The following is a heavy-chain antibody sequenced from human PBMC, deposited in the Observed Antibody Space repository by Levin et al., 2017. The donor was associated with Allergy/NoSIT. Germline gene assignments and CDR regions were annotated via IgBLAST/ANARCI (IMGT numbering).Heavy chain of an antibody. Sequence: GASVKVSCKASGYTFTSYGISWVRQAPGQGLEWMGWISAYNGNTNYAQKLQGRVTMTTDTSTSTAYMELRSLRSDDTAVYYCARGRGYYGSGSYTNNWFDPWGQGTLVTVSS. CDR1: GYTFTSYG. V-gene: IGHV1-18*01. CDR2: ISAYNGNT. D-gene: IGHD3-10*01. CDR3: ARGRGYYGSGSYTNNWFDP. J-gene: IGHJ5*02.